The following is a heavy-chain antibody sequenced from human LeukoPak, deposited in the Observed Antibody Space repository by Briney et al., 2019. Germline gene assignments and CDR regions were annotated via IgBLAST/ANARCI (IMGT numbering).Heavy chain of an antibody. CDR2: IYYSGST. D-gene: IGHD3-22*01. V-gene: IGHV4-59*01. CDR1: GGSIRSFY. J-gene: IGHJ3*02. Sequence: PSETLSLTCTVSGGSIRSFYWSWIRQPPGKGLEWIGYIYYSGSTDYNPSLKSRVTMAADTSQNQFSLKLSSVTAADTAVYYCARVGLSYFDSSGYYYADAFDIWGQGTMVTVSS. CDR3: ARVGLSYFDSSGYYYADAFDI.